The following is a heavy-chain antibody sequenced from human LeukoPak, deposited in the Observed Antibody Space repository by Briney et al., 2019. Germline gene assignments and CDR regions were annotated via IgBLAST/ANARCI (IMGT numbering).Heavy chain of an antibody. CDR2: ISWNSGSI. V-gene: IGHV3-9*01. J-gene: IGHJ5*02. Sequence: GGSLRLSCAASGFTFDDYAMHWVRQAPGKGLEWVSGISWNSGSIGYADSVKGRFTISRDNAKNSLYLQMNSLRAEDTALYYCATEPPAAGLDPWGQGTLVTVSS. CDR3: ATEPPAAGLDP. CDR1: GFTFDDYA. D-gene: IGHD6-13*01.